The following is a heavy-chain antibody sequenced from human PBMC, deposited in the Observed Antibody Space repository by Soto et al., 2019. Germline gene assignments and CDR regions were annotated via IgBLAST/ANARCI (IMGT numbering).Heavy chain of an antibody. D-gene: IGHD2-15*01. Sequence: QVQLVQSGAEINKRGSSVKVSCKASGGTFSSYAISWVRQAPGQGLEWMGGIIPIFGTANYAQKFQGRVTITADESTSTAYMELSSLRSEDTAVYYCARHPGGRGYYYGMDVWGQGTTVTVSS. CDR2: IIPIFGTA. V-gene: IGHV1-69*12. CDR1: GGTFSSYA. J-gene: IGHJ6*02. CDR3: ARHPGGRGYYYGMDV.